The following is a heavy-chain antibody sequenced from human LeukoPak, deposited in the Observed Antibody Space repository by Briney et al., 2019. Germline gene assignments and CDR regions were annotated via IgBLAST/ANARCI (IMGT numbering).Heavy chain of an antibody. CDR3: ASILQQSIDY. V-gene: IGHV3-74*01. CDR2: INTDGSST. J-gene: IGHJ4*02. Sequence: GGSLRLSCAASGFTFSSYWMYWVRQAPGKGLVWVSRINTDGSSTSYADSVKGRFTIFRDNAKNTLYLQMNSLRAEDTAVYYCASILQQSIDYWGQGTLVTVSS. CDR1: GFTFSSYW. D-gene: IGHD2-15*01.